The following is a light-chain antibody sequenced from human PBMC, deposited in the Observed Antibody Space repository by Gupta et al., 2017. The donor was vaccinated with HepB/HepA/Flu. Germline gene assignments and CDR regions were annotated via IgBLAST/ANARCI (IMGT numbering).Light chain of an antibody. J-gene: IGKJ3*01. CDR2: SGS. Sequence: DIVMTQSPLSLPVTPGEPASISCRPSQSLLHRNGFNYLDWYVQKPGQSPQLLIYSGSNRASGVPDRFSGSGSGTDFTLKISRMEAEDVGVYYCMQSLQTPPFTFGPGTKVYIK. V-gene: IGKV2-28*01. CDR1: QSLLHRNGFNY. CDR3: MQSLQTPPFT.